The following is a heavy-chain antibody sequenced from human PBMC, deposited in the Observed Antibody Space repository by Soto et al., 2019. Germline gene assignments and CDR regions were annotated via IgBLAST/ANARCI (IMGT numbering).Heavy chain of an antibody. Sequence: EVQLVESGGGLVQPGGSLRLSCAASGFTFSSYSFNWVRQAPGKGLEWLSYIGSSSTTIYYADSVKGRFIISRDNVKNSLYLQMNSLRPEDTAVYYCAREQQLAFDNWGQGTRVTVSS. V-gene: IGHV3-48*01. CDR3: AREQQLAFDN. D-gene: IGHD6-13*01. J-gene: IGHJ4*02. CDR1: GFTFSSYS. CDR2: IGSSSTTI.